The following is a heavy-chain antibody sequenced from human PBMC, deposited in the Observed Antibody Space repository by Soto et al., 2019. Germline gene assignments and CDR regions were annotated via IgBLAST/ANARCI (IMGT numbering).Heavy chain of an antibody. CDR3: ARLTTRFAP. CDR1: GASISSDGYS. CDR2: IYYSGSS. Sequence: SETLSLTCTVSGASISSDGYSWSWIRQHPGKGLEWIGHIYYSGSSYKNPSLKTRVTISVDTSKKQFSLKLNSVTAADSAVYYCARLTTRFAPWGQGTLVTVSS. J-gene: IGHJ5*02. D-gene: IGHD4-17*01. V-gene: IGHV4-31*03.